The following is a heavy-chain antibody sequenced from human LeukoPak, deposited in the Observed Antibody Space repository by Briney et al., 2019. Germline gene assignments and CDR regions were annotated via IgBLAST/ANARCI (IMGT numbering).Heavy chain of an antibody. Sequence: GGSLRLSCAASGFTFSSYGLHWARQPPGKGLEWVAFIRYDGSDKYYADSVTGRFTISRDNSKNTVYLQMNSLRLEDTAVYYCAKPAVCDNTCYYNPFDFWGRAPWSPSPQ. CDR2: IRYDGSDK. V-gene: IGHV3-30*02. CDR1: GFTFSSYG. CDR3: AKPAVCDNTCYYNPFDF. J-gene: IGHJ4*02. D-gene: IGHD3-22*01.